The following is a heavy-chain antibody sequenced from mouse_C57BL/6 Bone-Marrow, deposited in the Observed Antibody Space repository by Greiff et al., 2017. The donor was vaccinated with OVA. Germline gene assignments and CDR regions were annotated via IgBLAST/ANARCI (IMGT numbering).Heavy chain of an antibody. CDR3: AREGWLLYYYAMDY. V-gene: IGHV1-18*01. CDR1: GYTFTDYN. Sequence: VHVKQSGPELVKPGASVKIPCKASGYTFTDYNMDWVKQSHGKSLEWIGDINPNNGGTIYNQKFKGKATLTVDKSSSTAYMELRSLTSEDTAVYYCAREGWLLYYYAMDYWGQGTSVTVSS. J-gene: IGHJ4*01. CDR2: INPNNGGT. D-gene: IGHD2-3*01.